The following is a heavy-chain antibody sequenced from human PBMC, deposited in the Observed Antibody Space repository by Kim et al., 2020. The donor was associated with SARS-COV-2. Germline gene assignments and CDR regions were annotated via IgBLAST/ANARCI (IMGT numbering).Heavy chain of an antibody. CDR3: IREGYNYGSAY. Sequence: GGSLRLSCAASGFTFSGYWMQWVRQAPGKGLVWVSRIKSDGSDITYADSVKGLFTISRDNARNTLYLQMKILRTEDTAVYYCIREGYNYGSAYWCQGTLV. V-gene: IGHV3-74*01. CDR2: IKSDGSDI. D-gene: IGHD5-18*01. CDR1: GFTFSGYW. J-gene: IGHJ4*02.